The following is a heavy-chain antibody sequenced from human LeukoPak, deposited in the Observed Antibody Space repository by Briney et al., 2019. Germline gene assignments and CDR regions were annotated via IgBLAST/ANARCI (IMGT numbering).Heavy chain of an antibody. CDR1: EGTFNSYA. D-gene: IGHD3-22*01. J-gene: IGHJ4*02. CDR2: IIPIFGTT. CDR3: ARGRFLYYDTSGYYPPFDS. Sequence: SVKVSCKASEGTFNSYAISWVRQAPGQGLEWMGGIIPIFGTTNYVQKLQGRVTITADESTSAAYMELRSLRSEDTAMYYCARGRFLYYDTSGYYPPFDSWGQGTLVTVSS. V-gene: IGHV1-69*13.